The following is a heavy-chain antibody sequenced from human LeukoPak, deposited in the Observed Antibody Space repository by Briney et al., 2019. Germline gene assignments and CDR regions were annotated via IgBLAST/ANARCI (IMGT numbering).Heavy chain of an antibody. J-gene: IGHJ4*02. CDR2: ISGSGGST. Sequence: PGGSLRLSCAASGFTFSSYAMSWVRQAPGKGLEWVSAISGSGGSTYYADSVKGRFTISRDNSKNTLYLQMNSLRAEDTAVYYCAKRLAAAGTRSGDYWAQGTLVSVSS. CDR3: AKRLAAAGTRSGDY. CDR1: GFTFSSYA. D-gene: IGHD6-13*01. V-gene: IGHV3-23*01.